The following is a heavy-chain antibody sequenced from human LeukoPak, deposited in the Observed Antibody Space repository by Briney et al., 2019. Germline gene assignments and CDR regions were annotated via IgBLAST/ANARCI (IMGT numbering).Heavy chain of an antibody. CDR1: GFTFSSYS. CDR3: ANRGYSGYPGSDY. Sequence: PGGSLRLSCAASGFTFSSYSMNWVRQAPGKGLEWVSYISSSSSTIYYADSVKGRFTISRDNSKNTLYLQMNSLRAEDTALYYCANRGYSGYPGSDYWGQGTLVTVSS. CDR2: ISSSSSTI. J-gene: IGHJ4*02. V-gene: IGHV3-48*01. D-gene: IGHD5-12*01.